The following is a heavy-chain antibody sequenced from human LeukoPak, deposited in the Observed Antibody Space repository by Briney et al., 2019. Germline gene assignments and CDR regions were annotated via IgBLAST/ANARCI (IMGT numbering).Heavy chain of an antibody. CDR1: GYTFTGYY. D-gene: IGHD3-10*01. CDR2: INPNSGGT. J-gene: IGHJ5*02. CDR3: ARVSWSGRVRGVSNWFDP. Sequence: ASVKVSCKASGYTFTGYYMHWVRQAPGQGLEWMGWINPNSGGTNYAQKFQGRVTMTRDTSISTAYMELSRLRSDDTAVYYCARVSWSGRVRGVSNWFDPWGQGTLVTVSS. V-gene: IGHV1-2*02.